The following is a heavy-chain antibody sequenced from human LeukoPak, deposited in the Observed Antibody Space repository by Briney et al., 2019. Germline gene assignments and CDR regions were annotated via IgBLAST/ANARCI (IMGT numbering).Heavy chain of an antibody. V-gene: IGHV5-10-1*01. J-gene: IGHJ4*02. CDR1: GYSFTSYW. D-gene: IGHD2-2*01. CDR2: IDPSDSYT. Sequence: GESLRISCKGSGYSFTSYWISWVRQMPGKGLEWMGRIDPSDSYTNYSPSFQGHVTISVDKSISTAYLQLSSLKASDTAMYYCAKHSVTSNYDDYWGQGTLVTVSS. CDR3: AKHSVTSNYDDY.